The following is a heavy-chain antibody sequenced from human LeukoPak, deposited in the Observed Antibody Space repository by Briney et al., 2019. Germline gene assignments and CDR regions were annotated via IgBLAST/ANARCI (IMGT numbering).Heavy chain of an antibody. Sequence: PGESLKISCKGSGYSFTSYWIGWVRQMPGKGLEWMGIIYPGDSDTRYSPSFQGQVTISADKSISTAYLQWSSLKASDTAMYYCARLYYGSGGYYYGMDVWGQGTMVTVSS. J-gene: IGHJ6*02. V-gene: IGHV5-51*01. CDR3: ARLYYGSGGYYYGMDV. CDR1: GYSFTSYW. D-gene: IGHD3-10*01. CDR2: IYPGDSDT.